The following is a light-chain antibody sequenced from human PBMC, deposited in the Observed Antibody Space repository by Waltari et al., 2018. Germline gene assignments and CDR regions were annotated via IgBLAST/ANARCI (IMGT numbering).Light chain of an antibody. Sequence: QSALTQPRSVSGSPGQSVTIPCPGTSSDVGGFNYVSWYQQHPGKDPKLMIYDVSKRPSGVPDRFSGSKSGNTASLTISGLQAEDEADYYCCSYAGSYTVVFGGGTKLTVL. J-gene: IGLJ2*01. CDR1: SSDVGGFNY. V-gene: IGLV2-11*01. CDR3: CSYAGSYTVV. CDR2: DVS.